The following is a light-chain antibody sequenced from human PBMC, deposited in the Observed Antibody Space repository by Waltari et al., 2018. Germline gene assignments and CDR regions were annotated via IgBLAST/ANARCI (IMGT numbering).Light chain of an antibody. V-gene: IGKV3-20*01. CDR2: GPS. CDR3: QQFGTSPPTG. J-gene: IGKJ3*01. CDR1: QTIYNKY. Sequence: ELVLTQPTGTLSLSPGERATLSCRASQTIYNKYLAWYQQKSGQAPRLRIHGPSRRATGIPDRFSGSGSGTDFTLTISRLEPEDFAVYFCQQFGTSPPTGFGPGTRLDVK.